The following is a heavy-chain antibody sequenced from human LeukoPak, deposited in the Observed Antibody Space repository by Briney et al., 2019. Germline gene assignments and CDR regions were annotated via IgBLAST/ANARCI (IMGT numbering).Heavy chain of an antibody. CDR3: ARWLQHYYYYYMDV. CDR1: GYTFTGYY. J-gene: IGHJ6*03. Sequence: ASVKVSCKASGYTFTGYYMHWVRQAPGQGLEWMGWISAYNGNTNYAQKLQGRVTMTTDTSTSTAYMELSRLRSDDTAVYYCARWLQHYYYYYMDVWGKGTTVTISS. D-gene: IGHD5-24*01. V-gene: IGHV1-18*04. CDR2: ISAYNGNT.